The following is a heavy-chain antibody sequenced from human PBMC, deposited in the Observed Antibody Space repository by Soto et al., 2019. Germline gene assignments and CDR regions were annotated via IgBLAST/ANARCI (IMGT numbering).Heavy chain of an antibody. V-gene: IGHV3-7*01. CDR3: ARDLLAPLCYSDYHHYVMSV. J-gene: IGHJ6*02. Sequence: GGYPGLSCAASGFTFSSYWMSWVRQAPGKGLEWVANIKQDGSEKYYVDSVKGRFTISRDNAKNSLYLQMNSLRAEDTAVYYCARDLLAPLCYSDYHHYVMSVPGQGTTVTGSS. CDR2: IKQDGSEK. D-gene: IGHD2-21*01. CDR1: GFTFSSYW.